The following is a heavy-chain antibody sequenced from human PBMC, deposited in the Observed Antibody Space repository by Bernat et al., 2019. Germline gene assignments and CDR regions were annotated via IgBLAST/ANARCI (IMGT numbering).Heavy chain of an antibody. D-gene: IGHD2-2*01. V-gene: IGHV3-21*05. CDR1: GFTFSSYS. CDR2: ISSSSSYI. Sequence: EVQLVESGGGLVKPGGSLRLSCADSGFTFSSYSMNWVRQAPGKGLEWVSYISSSSSYIYYADSVKGRFTLSRDNAKNSLYRQMNSLRAEDTAVYYCARDRADIVVVPAAPGWFDPWGQGTLVTGSS. CDR3: ARDRADIVVVPAAPGWFDP. J-gene: IGHJ5*02.